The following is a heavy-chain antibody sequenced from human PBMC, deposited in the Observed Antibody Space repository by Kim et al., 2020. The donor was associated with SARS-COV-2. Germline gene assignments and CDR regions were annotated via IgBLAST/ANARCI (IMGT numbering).Heavy chain of an antibody. Sequence: VKGRFTISRDNAKNSLYPQMNSLRDEDTAVYYCARPGWDDEMYYYYGMDVWGQGTTVTVSS. D-gene: IGHD1-1*01. CDR3: ARPGWDDEMYYYYGMDV. J-gene: IGHJ6*02. V-gene: IGHV3-48*02.